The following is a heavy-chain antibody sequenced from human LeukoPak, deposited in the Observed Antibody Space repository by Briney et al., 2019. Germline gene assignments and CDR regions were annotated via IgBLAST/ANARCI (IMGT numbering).Heavy chain of an antibody. Sequence: ASVKVSCKXSGYTFTTYYIHWVRQAPGQGLEWMGRINPNSGGTIYAQKFQGRVTMTTDRSITTAYMELSSLRSDDTAFYYCARMHYYYDRSYYTFDYWGQGTLVTVSS. J-gene: IGHJ4*02. V-gene: IGHV1-2*06. CDR2: INPNSGGT. CDR3: ARMHYYYDRSYYTFDY. CDR1: GYTFTTYY. D-gene: IGHD3-22*01.